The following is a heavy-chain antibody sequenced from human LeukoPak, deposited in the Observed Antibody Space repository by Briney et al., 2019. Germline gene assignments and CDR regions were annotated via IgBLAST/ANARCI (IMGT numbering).Heavy chain of an antibody. D-gene: IGHD3-9*01. CDR1: GFTFSSYG. CDR2: ISGSGGST. Sequence: PGGSLRLSCAASGFTFSSYGMSWVRQAPGKGLEWVSAISGSGGSTNYADSVKGRFTISRDNSKNTLYLQMNSLRAEDTAVYYCAKDPYVLRYFDYWGQGTLVTVSS. CDR3: AKDPYVLRYFDY. J-gene: IGHJ4*02. V-gene: IGHV3-23*01.